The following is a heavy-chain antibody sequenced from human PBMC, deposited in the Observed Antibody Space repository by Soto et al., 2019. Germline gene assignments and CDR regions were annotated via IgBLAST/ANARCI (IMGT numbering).Heavy chain of an antibody. J-gene: IGHJ6*02. V-gene: IGHV5-51*01. CDR3: ARQSITMVRGVIGPYYYGMDV. D-gene: IGHD3-10*01. CDR2: IYPGDSDT. Sequence: GESLKISCKGSGYSFTSYWIGWARQMPGKGLEWMGIIYPGDSDTRYSPSFQGQVTISADKSISTAYLQWSSLKASDTAMYYCARQSITMVRGVIGPYYYGMDVWGQGTTVTVSS. CDR1: GYSFTSYW.